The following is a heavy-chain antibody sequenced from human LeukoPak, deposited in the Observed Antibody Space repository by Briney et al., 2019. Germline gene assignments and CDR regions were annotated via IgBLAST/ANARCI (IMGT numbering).Heavy chain of an antibody. V-gene: IGHV3-11*06. CDR2: ISSSSRYT. D-gene: IGHD3-22*01. CDR3: ARLTNSGYYWLFDY. CDR1: GFTFSDDY. Sequence: PGGSLRLSCVASGFTFSDDYMSWIRQAPGKGLEWISYISSSSRYTNYADSVKGRFTISRDNAENSLSLQMNSLRAEDTAVYYCARLTNSGYYWLFDYWGQGTLVTVSS. J-gene: IGHJ4*02.